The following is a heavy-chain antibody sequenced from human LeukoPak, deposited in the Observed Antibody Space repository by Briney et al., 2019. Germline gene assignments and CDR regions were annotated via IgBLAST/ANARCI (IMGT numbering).Heavy chain of an antibody. J-gene: IGHJ5*02. Sequence: PSETLSLTCTVSGGSISSYYWSWIRQPPGKGLEWIGYIYYSGSTNYNPSLKSRVTISVDTSKNHFSLKLSSVTAADTAVYYCARDDYGDYGFDPWGQGTLVTVSS. CDR3: ARDDYGDYGFDP. V-gene: IGHV4-59*01. D-gene: IGHD4-17*01. CDR2: IYYSGST. CDR1: GGSISSYY.